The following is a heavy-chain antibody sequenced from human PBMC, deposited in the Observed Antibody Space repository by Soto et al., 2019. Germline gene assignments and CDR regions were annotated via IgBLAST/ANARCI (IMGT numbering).Heavy chain of an antibody. J-gene: IGHJ4*02. CDR3: APGKGDTAMVMYY. Sequence: PSETLSLTCTVSGGSISSYYWSWIRQPPGKGLEWIGYIYYSGSTNYNPSLKSRVTISVDTSKNQFSLKLSSVTAADTAVYYCAPGKGDTAMVMYYWGQGTLVTVSS. D-gene: IGHD5-18*01. V-gene: IGHV4-59*01. CDR1: GGSISSYY. CDR2: IYYSGST.